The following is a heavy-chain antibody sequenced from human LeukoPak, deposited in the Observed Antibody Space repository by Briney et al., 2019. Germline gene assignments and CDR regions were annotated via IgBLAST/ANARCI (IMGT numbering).Heavy chain of an antibody. Sequence: GGSLRLSCAASGFTFNSYSMHWVRQAPGKGLEWVTAISDDETYKFYADSVKGRFTISRDNSKNTLYLQMNSLRAEDTAVYYCARRAGAYTHPYDYWGQGTLVTVS. J-gene: IGHJ4*02. CDR2: ISDDETYK. CDR3: ARRAGAYTHPYDY. CDR1: GFTFNSYS. D-gene: IGHD3-16*01. V-gene: IGHV3-30-3*01.